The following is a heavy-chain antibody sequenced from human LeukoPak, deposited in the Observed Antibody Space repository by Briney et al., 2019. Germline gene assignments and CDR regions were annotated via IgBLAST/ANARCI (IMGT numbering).Heavy chain of an antibody. CDR2: ISGSGDST. Sequence: GGSLRLSCAASGFTFSTYAMSWVRQAPGKGLEWVSAISGSGDSTYYADSVKGRFTISRDNSKNTLYLQMNSLRAEDTATYHCAKVYRPYGDFHSFDYWGQGTLVTVSS. CDR1: GFTFSTYA. CDR3: AKVYRPYGDFHSFDY. J-gene: IGHJ4*02. D-gene: IGHD4-17*01. V-gene: IGHV3-23*01.